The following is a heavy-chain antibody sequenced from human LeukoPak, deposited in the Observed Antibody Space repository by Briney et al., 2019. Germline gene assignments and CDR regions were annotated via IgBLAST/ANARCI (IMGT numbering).Heavy chain of an antibody. CDR2: ISSSGSTI. CDR1: GFTFRDYY. CDR3: ARSRDGYNTHDY. J-gene: IGHJ4*02. Sequence: GGSLRLSCAASGFTFRDYYMSWIRQAPGKGLEWVPYISSSGSTIYYADSVKGRFTISRDNAKNSLYLQMNSLRAEDTAVYYCARSRDGYNTHDYWGQGTLVTVSS. D-gene: IGHD5-24*01. V-gene: IGHV3-11*01.